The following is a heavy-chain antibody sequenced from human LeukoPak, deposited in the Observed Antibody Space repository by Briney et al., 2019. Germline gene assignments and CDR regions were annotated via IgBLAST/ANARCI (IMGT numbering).Heavy chain of an antibody. CDR2: IKQDGSEK. D-gene: IGHD6-19*01. V-gene: IGHV3-7*01. CDR1: GFTFSSYG. Sequence: PGGSLRLSCAASGFTFSSYGMHWVRQAPGKGLEWVANIKQDGSEKYYVDSVKGRFTISRDNAKNSLYLQMNSLRAEDTAVYYCARVGSGYSSGWYLGRAFDIWGQGTMVTVSS. CDR3: ARVGSGYSSGWYLGRAFDI. J-gene: IGHJ3*02.